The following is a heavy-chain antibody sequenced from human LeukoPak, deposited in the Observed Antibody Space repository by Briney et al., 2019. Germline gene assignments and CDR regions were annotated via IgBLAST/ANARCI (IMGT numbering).Heavy chain of an antibody. CDR1: GGSFSGYY. CDR3: ARVWFGELPKVHYYYYYMDV. D-gene: IGHD3-10*01. Sequence: SETLSLTCAVYGGSFSGYYWSWIRQPPGKGLEWIGEINHSGSTNYNPSLKSRVTISVDTSKNQFSLKLSSVTAADTAVYYCARVWFGELPKVHYYYYYMDVWGKGTTVTISS. J-gene: IGHJ6*03. CDR2: INHSGST. V-gene: IGHV4-34*01.